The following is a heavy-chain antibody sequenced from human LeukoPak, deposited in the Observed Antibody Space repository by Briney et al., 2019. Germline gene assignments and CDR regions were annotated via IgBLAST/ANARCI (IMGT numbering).Heavy chain of an antibody. CDR2: ISGRGDST. V-gene: IGHV3-23*01. Sequence: GGSLRLSCAASAFTFSGYAMSWVRQAPGKGLEWVSAISGRGDSTYYADSVRGRFTISRDNSKNTLYLQMNSLRAEDTAVYYCARDSGFTGNAFDIWGQGTMVTVSS. CDR3: ARDSGFTGNAFDI. CDR1: AFTFSGYA. J-gene: IGHJ3*02. D-gene: IGHD3-16*01.